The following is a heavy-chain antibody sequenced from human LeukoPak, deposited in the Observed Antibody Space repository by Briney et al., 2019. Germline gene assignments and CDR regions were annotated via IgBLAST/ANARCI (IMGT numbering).Heavy chain of an antibody. Sequence: GESLRLSCAASGFTFTRYSMNWVRQAPGKGLEWVSSISSRSTYTDYIDSVRGRFTISRDNGKNSVYLQMNSLRAEDTAVYYCARDESWGQGTLVTVSS. CDR1: GFTFTRYS. J-gene: IGHJ5*02. CDR2: ISSRSTYT. V-gene: IGHV3-21*01. CDR3: ARDES.